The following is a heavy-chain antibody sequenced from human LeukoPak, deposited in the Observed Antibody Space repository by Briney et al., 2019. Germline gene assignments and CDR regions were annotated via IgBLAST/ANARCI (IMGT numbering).Heavy chain of an antibody. J-gene: IGHJ5*02. CDR1: GDSLNTYY. V-gene: IGHV4-59*01. Sequence: SETLSLTCTVCGDSLNTYYWTWIRQTPGKELEWIGFVASSGTSNYNPSLKSRVSISIDTSKNQFSLALTSVTPADTAVYYCARVVRGVVTSNWFDPWGQGTLVSVSS. CDR3: ARVVRGVVTSNWFDP. D-gene: IGHD2-21*02. CDR2: VASSGTS.